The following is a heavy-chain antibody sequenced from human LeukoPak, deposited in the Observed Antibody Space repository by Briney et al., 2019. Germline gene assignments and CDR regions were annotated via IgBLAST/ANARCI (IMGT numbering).Heavy chain of an antibody. CDR3: ARGNYYGSGSYCYYYGMDV. CDR2: INHSGST. D-gene: IGHD3-10*01. Sequence: SETLSLTCAVYGGSFSGYYWSWIRQPPGKGLEWIGEINHSGSTNYNPSLKSRVTMSVDTSKNQFSLKLSSVTAADTAVYYCARGNYYGSGSYCYYYGMDVWGKGTTVTVSS. CDR1: GGSFSGYY. J-gene: IGHJ6*04. V-gene: IGHV4-34*01.